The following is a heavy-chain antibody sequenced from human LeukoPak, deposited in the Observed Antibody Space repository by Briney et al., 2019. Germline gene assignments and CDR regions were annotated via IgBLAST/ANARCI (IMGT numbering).Heavy chain of an antibody. CDR3: ARDKPPPGYYDFWSGWGAVGTYYYYYGMDV. D-gene: IGHD3-3*01. CDR2: ISSSSSYI. J-gene: IGHJ6*02. V-gene: IGHV3-21*01. CDR1: GFTFSSYS. Sequence: GGSLRLSCAASGFTFSSYSMNWVRQAPGKGLEWVSSISSSSSYIYYADSVKGRFTISRDNAKNSLYLQMNSLRAEDTAVYYCARDKPPPGYYDFWSGWGAVGTYYYYYGMDVWGQGTTVTVSS.